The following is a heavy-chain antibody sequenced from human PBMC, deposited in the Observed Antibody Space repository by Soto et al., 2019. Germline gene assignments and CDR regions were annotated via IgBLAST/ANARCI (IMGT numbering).Heavy chain of an antibody. J-gene: IGHJ5*02. CDR2: IIPMFNTA. D-gene: IGHD2-2*01. Sequence: QVQLVQSGAEVKKPGSSVKVSCKASGGTFSSYAISWVRQAPGQGLEWMGGIIPMFNTANYAQRFQGRVTITADESTSTAYMELSSLRSEDTAVYYCAREPSPYCSSTSCYSWFHPWGQGTLVTVSS. CDR1: GGTFSSYA. V-gene: IGHV1-69*01. CDR3: AREPSPYCSSTSCYSWFHP.